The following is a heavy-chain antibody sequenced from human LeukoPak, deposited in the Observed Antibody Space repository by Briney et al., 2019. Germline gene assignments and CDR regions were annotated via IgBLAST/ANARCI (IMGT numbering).Heavy chain of an antibody. CDR3: ARDLSPAIGAAAEYYFDY. CDR2: ISGSGGST. J-gene: IGHJ4*02. D-gene: IGHD6-13*01. Sequence: GGSLRLSCAASGFTFSSYAMSWVRQAPGKGPEWVSAISGSGGSTYYADSVKGRFTISRDNAKNSLYLQMNSLRAEDTAVYYCARDLSPAIGAAAEYYFDYWGQGTLVTVSS. V-gene: IGHV3-23*01. CDR1: GFTFSSYA.